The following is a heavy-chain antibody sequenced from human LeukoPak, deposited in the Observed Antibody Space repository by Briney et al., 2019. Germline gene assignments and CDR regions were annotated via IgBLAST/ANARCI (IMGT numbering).Heavy chain of an antibody. Sequence: PGGSLRLSCAASGFTFSSYEMNWVRQAPGKGLEWVSYISSSGSTIYYADSVKGRFTISRDNAKNSLYLQMNSLRAEDTAVYYCASQDSSGYYSWDYWGQGTLVNVSS. J-gene: IGHJ4*02. V-gene: IGHV3-48*03. CDR2: ISSSGSTI. CDR1: GFTFSSYE. D-gene: IGHD3-22*01. CDR3: ASQDSSGYYSWDY.